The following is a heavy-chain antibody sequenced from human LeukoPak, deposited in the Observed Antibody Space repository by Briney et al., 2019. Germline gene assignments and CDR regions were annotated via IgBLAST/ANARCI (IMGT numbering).Heavy chain of an antibody. CDR1: GRSFSGYY. Sequence: AETLSLTCAVYGRSFSGYYWRWIRQPPGRGLEWLGEINHSGSTNYNPSLKSRVTTSVDTSTNQFSLKLSSVTAADTAVYYCARSVPGYSSGWINWGQGTLVTVSS. CDR3: ARSVPGYSSGWIN. J-gene: IGHJ4*02. CDR2: INHSGST. D-gene: IGHD6-19*01. V-gene: IGHV4-34*01.